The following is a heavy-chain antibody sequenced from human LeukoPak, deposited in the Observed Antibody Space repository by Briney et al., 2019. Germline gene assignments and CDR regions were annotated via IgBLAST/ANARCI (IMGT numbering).Heavy chain of an antibody. V-gene: IGHV3-33*01. CDR2: IWNAGTNT. CDR3: VGDTPPGGDFYLDY. CDR1: GLSFSTYG. Sequence: GGSLRLSCAASGLSFSTYGMHWVRQAPGKGLEWVALIWNAGTNTYYADSVKGRFTISRDNSKNTLYLQMNSLRAEDTAVYYCVGDTPPGGDFYLDYWGQGTLVIVSS. J-gene: IGHJ4*02. D-gene: IGHD3-16*01.